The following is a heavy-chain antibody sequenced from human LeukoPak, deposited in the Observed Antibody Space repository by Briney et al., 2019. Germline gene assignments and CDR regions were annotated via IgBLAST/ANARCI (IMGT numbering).Heavy chain of an antibody. V-gene: IGHV1-3*02. D-gene: IGHD3-10*01. CDR2: SNAGNGNT. Sequence: ASVKVSCKASGYTFTSYAMHWVRQAPGQRLEWMGWSNAGNGNTKYSQEFQGRVTITRDTSASTAYMELSRLRSDDTAVYYCAREAYDSGSFRTDYYYMDVWGKGTTVTISS. CDR1: GYTFTSYA. J-gene: IGHJ6*03. CDR3: AREAYDSGSFRTDYYYMDV.